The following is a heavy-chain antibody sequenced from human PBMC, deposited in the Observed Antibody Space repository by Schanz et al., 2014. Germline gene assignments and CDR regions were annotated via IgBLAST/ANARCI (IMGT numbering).Heavy chain of an antibody. J-gene: IGHJ4*02. CDR3: GRGFSRSYIDF. V-gene: IGHV1-46*03. CDR1: GYTFTTYY. D-gene: IGHD6-6*01. CDR2: INPSGGST. Sequence: QVQLVQSGAEVKKPGASVKVSCKASGYTFTTYYMLWVRQAPGQGLEWMGIINPSGGSTRYGQKCQGRITVTTDTSTSTVYLELSSLRSDDTAVYYCGRGFSRSYIDFWGQGTLITVSS.